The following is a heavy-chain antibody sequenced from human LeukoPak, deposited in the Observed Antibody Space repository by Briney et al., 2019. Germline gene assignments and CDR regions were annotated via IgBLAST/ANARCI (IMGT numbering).Heavy chain of an antibody. J-gene: IGHJ3*02. Sequence: GASVKVSCMASGYTFTSSGISWVRPAPGQGLAWMRWISAYNGNTNYAQKLQGRVTMTTDTSTSTAYIELRSMRSDDTAVYYCARDRDIVVVPAAAPDIWGQGTMVTVSS. CDR3: ARDRDIVVVPAAAPDI. CDR1: GYTFTSSG. D-gene: IGHD2-2*01. CDR2: ISAYNGNT. V-gene: IGHV1-18*01.